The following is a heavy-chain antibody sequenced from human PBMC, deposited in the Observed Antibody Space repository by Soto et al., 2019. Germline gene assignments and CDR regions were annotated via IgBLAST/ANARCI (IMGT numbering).Heavy chain of an antibody. CDR2: IYWDDDK. J-gene: IGHJ4*02. CDR3: ARALGSWGAYYFDY. V-gene: IGHV2-5*02. D-gene: IGHD3-16*01. CDR1: GFSLNTYGVG. Sequence: QITLKESGPTLVKPTQTLTLTCTFSGFSLNTYGVGVGWIRQPPGKALEWLALIYWDDDKRYSPSLKSRLTITKDTSKNQVVLTMINMDPVDTVTYYCARALGSWGAYYFDYWGQGTLVTVSS.